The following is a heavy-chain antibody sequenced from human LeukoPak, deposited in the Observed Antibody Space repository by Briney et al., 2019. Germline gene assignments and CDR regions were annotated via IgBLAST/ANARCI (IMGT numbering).Heavy chain of an antibody. J-gene: IGHJ4*02. V-gene: IGHV4-34*01. CDR1: GGSFSGYY. D-gene: IGHD2-2*01. CDR2: INHSVST. CDR3: ARARETVPAAMLDY. Sequence: SETLSLTCAVYGGSFSGYYWSWIRQPPGKGLEWIGEINHSVSTNYNPSLKSRVTISVDTSKNQFSLKLSSVTAADTAVYYCARARETVPAAMLDYWGQGTLVTVSS.